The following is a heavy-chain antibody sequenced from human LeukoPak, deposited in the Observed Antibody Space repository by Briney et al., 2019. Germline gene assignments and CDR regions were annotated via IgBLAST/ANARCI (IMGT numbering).Heavy chain of an antibody. Sequence: GGTLRLSCAASGFTFSSYAMSWVRQAPGKGLEWVSAISGSGGSTYYADSVKGRFTISRDNSKNTLYLQMNSLRAEDTAVYYCASPYYDFWSGSQVFDPWGQGTLVTVSS. J-gene: IGHJ5*02. CDR3: ASPYYDFWSGSQVFDP. CDR2: ISGSGGST. V-gene: IGHV3-23*01. D-gene: IGHD3-3*01. CDR1: GFTFSSYA.